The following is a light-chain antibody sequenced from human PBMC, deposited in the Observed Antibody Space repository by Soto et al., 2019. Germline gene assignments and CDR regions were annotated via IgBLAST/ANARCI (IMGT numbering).Light chain of an antibody. CDR3: RPYAGSSTYV. CDR2: ESS. CDR1: SSDDGRYNL. J-gene: IGLJ1*01. V-gene: IGLV2-23*01. Sequence: QSALTQPASVSWSPGQSITIPCTGTSSDDGRYNLVSWYQQPPGNAPKLMIHESSKRPSGVSNRFSHSKSGNTASLTISGLQAEDEVYYYCRPYAGSSTYVFGTGTKVTVL.